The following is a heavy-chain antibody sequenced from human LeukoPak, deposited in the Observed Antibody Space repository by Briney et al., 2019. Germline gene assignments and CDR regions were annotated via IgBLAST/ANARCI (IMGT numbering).Heavy chain of an antibody. Sequence: ASVKVSCKVSGYTLTELSMHWLRQAPGKGLEWMGGFDPEDGETIYAQKFQGRVTMTEDTSTDTAYMELSSLRSEDTAVYYCANPIQLERHQFDYWGQGTLVTVSS. V-gene: IGHV1-24*01. CDR2: FDPEDGET. J-gene: IGHJ4*02. CDR1: GYTLTELS. CDR3: ANPIQLERHQFDY. D-gene: IGHD1-1*01.